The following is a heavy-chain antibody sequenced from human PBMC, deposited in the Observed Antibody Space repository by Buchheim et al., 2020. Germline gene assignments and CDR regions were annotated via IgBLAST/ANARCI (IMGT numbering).Heavy chain of an antibody. CDR3: ARDLGDFLWGSYRPYFDY. D-gene: IGHD3-16*02. CDR2: INPSGAST. V-gene: IGHV1-46*01. CDR1: GYTFTSYY. Sequence: QVQLVQSGTEMKKPGASVKVSCKASGYTFTSYYIHWVRQAPGQGLEWMGVINPSGASTNYALKFQGRVTMTRDTSTSTVSMEVSSLRSEDTAVYYCARDLGDFLWGSYRPYFDYWGQVTL. J-gene: IGHJ4*02.